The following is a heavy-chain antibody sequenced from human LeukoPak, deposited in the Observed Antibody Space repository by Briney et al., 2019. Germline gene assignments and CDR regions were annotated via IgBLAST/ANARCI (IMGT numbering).Heavy chain of an antibody. CDR3: AKDRQWLAYHFDY. CDR2: ISGSGGST. D-gene: IGHD6-19*01. Sequence: GGTLRLSCVASGFTFSTYGMSWVRQAPGKGLEWVASISGSGGSTNYADSVKGRFTISRDNSKNTLYLQMNSLRAEDTAVYYCAKDRQWLAYHFDYWGQGTLVTVSS. V-gene: IGHV3-23*01. J-gene: IGHJ4*02. CDR1: GFTFSTYG.